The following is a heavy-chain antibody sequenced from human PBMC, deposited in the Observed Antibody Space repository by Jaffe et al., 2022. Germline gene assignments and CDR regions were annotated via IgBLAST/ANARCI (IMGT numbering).Heavy chain of an antibody. CDR2: ISSSSSYI. CDR1: GFTFSSYS. Sequence: EVQLVESGGGLVKPGGSLRLSCAASGFTFSSYSMNWVRQAPGKGLEWVSSISSSSSYIYYADSVKGRFTISRDNAKNSLYLQMNSLRAEDTAVYYCARDPDSDISGYIWGSSINAFDIWGQGTMVTVSS. CDR3: ARDPDSDISGYIWGSSINAFDI. J-gene: IGHJ3*02. D-gene: IGHD3-16*01. V-gene: IGHV3-21*01.